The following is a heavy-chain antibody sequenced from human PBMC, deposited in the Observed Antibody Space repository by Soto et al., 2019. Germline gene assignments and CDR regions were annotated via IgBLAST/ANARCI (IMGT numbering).Heavy chain of an antibody. D-gene: IGHD1-26*01. CDR3: ARNHKRGGSYYYFDY. CDR1: GYTFTSYY. CDR2: INPSGGST. Sequence: GASVKVSCKASGYTFTSYYMHWVRQAPGQGLEWMGIINPSGGSTSYAQKFQGRVTMTRDTSTSTVYMELSSLRSEDTAVYYRARNHKRGGSYYYFDYWGQGTLVTVSS. J-gene: IGHJ4*02. V-gene: IGHV1-46*01.